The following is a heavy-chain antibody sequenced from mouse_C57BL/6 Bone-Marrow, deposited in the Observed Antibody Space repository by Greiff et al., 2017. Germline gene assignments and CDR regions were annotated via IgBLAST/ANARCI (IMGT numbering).Heavy chain of an antibody. CDR2: IDPNSGGT. V-gene: IGHV1-72*01. CDR1: GYTFTSYW. D-gene: IGHD1-1*01. CDR3: TRDTYDGSSYGAMDY. J-gene: IGHJ4*01. Sequence: QVQLKQPGAELVKPGASVKLSCKASGYTFTSYWMHWVKQRPGRGLEWIGRIDPNSGGTTYTEKFKSKATLTVDKPSSTSYMQLSSLTSEDSAFYYWTRDTYDGSSYGAMDYWGQGTSVTVSS.